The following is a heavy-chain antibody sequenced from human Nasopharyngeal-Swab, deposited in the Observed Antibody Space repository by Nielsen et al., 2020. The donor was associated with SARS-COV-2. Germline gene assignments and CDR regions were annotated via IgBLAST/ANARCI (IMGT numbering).Heavy chain of an antibody. J-gene: IGHJ6*02. D-gene: IGHD6-19*01. V-gene: IGHV4-4*02. CDR1: AGSISSSNW. CDR3: ARGDSSGRYPYYYGMDV. Sequence: SQTLSLTCAVSAGSISSSNWWSWIRQPPGKGLEWIGEINHSGSTNYNPSLKSRVTLSLDMSKNQFSLKLSSVTAADTAVYYCARGDSSGRYPYYYGMDVWGQETTVTVSS. CDR2: INHSGST.